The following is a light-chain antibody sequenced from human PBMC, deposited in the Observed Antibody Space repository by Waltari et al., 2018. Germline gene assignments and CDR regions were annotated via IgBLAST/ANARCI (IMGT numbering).Light chain of an antibody. J-gene: IGKJ1*01. Sequence: DIVMTQSPDSLAVSLGERATINCKPSQSVLYSSNNNNYLAWYQQKPGQPPKLRIYWASTRGSGVPDRFSGSGSGTDFTLTISSLQAEDVAVYYCQQYYSSPWTFGQGTKVEIK. V-gene: IGKV4-1*01. CDR2: WAS. CDR1: QSVLYSSNNNNY. CDR3: QQYYSSPWT.